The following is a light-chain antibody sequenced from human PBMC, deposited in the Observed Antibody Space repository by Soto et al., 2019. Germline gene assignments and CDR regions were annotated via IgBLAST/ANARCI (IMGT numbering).Light chain of an antibody. J-gene: IGLJ3*02. CDR2: XXX. Sequence: QSALTQPPSASGSPGQSVTISCTGTSSDVGGYNYVSWYQQHPGKAPKLMIYXXXXXXXXXXXXXXGSKSGNTASLTVSGXQAEDXXXYYCSSYAGSNNWVFGGGTKLTVL. V-gene: IGLV2-8*01. CDR1: SSDVGGYNY. CDR3: SSYAGSNNWV.